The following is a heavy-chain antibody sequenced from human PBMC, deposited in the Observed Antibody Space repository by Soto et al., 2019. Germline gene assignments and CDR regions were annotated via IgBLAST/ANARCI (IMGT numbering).Heavy chain of an antibody. D-gene: IGHD3-10*01. Sequence: QLQLQESGPGLVKPSETLSLTCTVSGGSISSSSYYWGWIRQPPGKGLEWIGSIYYSGSTYYNPSLKSRVTISVDTSKNQFSLKLSSVTAADTAGYYCARHFVTMVRGVMGYFDYWGQGTLVTVSS. CDR3: ARHFVTMVRGVMGYFDY. J-gene: IGHJ4*02. CDR2: IYYSGST. V-gene: IGHV4-39*01. CDR1: GGSISSSSYY.